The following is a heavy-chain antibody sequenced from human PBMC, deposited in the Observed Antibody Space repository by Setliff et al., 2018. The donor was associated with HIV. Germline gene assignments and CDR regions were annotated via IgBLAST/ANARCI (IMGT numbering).Heavy chain of an antibody. Sequence: ASVKVSCKASGYILTSYVIHWVRQDPGQRLEWMGWISGDNGDTKYSQKFQGRVTITRDTSASTAYMEVSRLRSEDTAVYYCARDPRISNSFDLWGQVTMSPSPQ. V-gene: IGHV1-3*01. D-gene: IGHD2-21*01. CDR2: ISGDNGDT. CDR1: GYILTSYV. CDR3: ARDPRISNSFDL. J-gene: IGHJ3*01.